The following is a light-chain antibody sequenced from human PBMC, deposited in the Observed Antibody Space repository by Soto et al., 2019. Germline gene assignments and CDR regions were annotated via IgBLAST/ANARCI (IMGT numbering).Light chain of an antibody. CDR3: HQFGYLTRT. V-gene: IGKV3-20*01. CDR2: ATS. J-gene: IGKJ1*01. Sequence: SVFLHSPSTLSLSPGETATLSCRASQTVNSDYLAWFQQGPGQAPMLLIFATSRRATDIPARFRGSGSRKDFTLAIRIQEPEDVAVYCCHQFGYLTRTFGQGTKVDIK. CDR1: QTVNSDY.